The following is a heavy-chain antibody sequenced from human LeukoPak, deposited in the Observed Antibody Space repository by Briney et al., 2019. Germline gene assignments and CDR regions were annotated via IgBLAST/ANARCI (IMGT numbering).Heavy chain of an antibody. Sequence: GGSLRVSCAVSGFTFTTYAMSWVRQAPGKGLEWVSSISDRGGSTYYADSVKGRFTISRDNSKSTLYLQMNSLRAEDTAVYYCAKCGLPSYYYYGMDVWGQGTTVTVSS. J-gene: IGHJ6*02. D-gene: IGHD5-12*01. V-gene: IGHV3-23*01. CDR3: AKCGLPSYYYYGMDV. CDR2: ISDRGGST. CDR1: GFTFTTYA.